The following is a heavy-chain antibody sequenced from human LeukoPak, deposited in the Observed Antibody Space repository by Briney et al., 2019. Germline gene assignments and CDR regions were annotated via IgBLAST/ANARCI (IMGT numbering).Heavy chain of an antibody. J-gene: IGHJ3*02. Sequence: SETLSLTCTVSRDSISSTIHYWGWIRQPPGKGLEWIGSVYFNGNTYYNPSLKSRVTISVDRSKNQFSLNLNSVTAADTAVYYCARYGLLGLSEIDAFDIWGQGTMVTVSS. D-gene: IGHD2-2*01. CDR3: ARYGLLGLSEIDAFDI. CDR2: VYFNGNT. CDR1: RDSISSTIHY. V-gene: IGHV4-39*07.